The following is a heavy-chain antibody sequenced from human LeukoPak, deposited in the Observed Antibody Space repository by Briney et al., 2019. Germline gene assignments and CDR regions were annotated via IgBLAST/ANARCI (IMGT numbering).Heavy chain of an antibody. D-gene: IGHD4-17*01. J-gene: IGHJ4*02. Sequence: GGSLRLSCAASGFTFSRYWMSWVRQAPGKGLEWVANIKQDGGEIYYVDSVKGRFTISRDNAKNSLCLQMNSLRAEDTAVYYCARSSPGNYGDYQFDYWGQGTLVTVSS. CDR1: GFTFSRYW. CDR3: ARSSPGNYGDYQFDY. CDR2: IKQDGGEI. V-gene: IGHV3-7*01.